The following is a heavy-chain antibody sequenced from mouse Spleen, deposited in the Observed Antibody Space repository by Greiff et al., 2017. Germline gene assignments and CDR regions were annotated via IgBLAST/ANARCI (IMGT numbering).Heavy chain of an antibody. Sequence: QVQLKQPGAELVKPGASVKLSCKASGYTFTSYWMHWVKQRPGQGLEWIGMIHPNSGSTNYNEKFKSKATLTVDKSSSTAYMQLSSLTSEDSAVYYCARGEVRRGYAMDYWGQGTSVTVSS. D-gene: IGHD2-14*01. CDR1: GYTFTSYW. CDR2: IHPNSGST. J-gene: IGHJ4*01. CDR3: ARGEVRRGYAMDY. V-gene: IGHV1-64*01.